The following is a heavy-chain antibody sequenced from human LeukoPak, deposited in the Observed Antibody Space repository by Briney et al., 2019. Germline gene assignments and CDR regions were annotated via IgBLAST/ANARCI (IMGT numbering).Heavy chain of an antibody. CDR2: ISAYNGNT. CDR3: ARSDADCSSTSCSFDY. D-gene: IGHD2-2*01. V-gene: IGHV1-18*01. J-gene: IGHJ4*02. Sequence: ASVKVSCKASGYTFTSYGISWVRQAPGQGLEWMGWISAYNGNTNYAQKLQGRVTMTTDTSTSTAYMELRSLRSDDTAVYYCARSDADCSSTSCSFDYWGQGTLVTVSS. CDR1: GYTFTSYG.